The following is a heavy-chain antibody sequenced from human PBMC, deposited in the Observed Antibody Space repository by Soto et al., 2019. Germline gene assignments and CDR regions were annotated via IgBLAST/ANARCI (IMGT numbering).Heavy chain of an antibody. V-gene: IGHV4-31*03. CDR2: IYYSGST. D-gene: IGHD3-10*01. CDR3: ARGVTMVRGVIHTPDFDY. Sequence: QVQLQESGPGLVKPSQTLSLTCTVSGGSISSGGYYWSWIRQHPGKGLEWIGYIYYSGSTYSNPSRKGRVTISVDTSKHQFSLKLSSVTAADTAVYYCARGVTMVRGVIHTPDFDYWGQGTLVTVSS. J-gene: IGHJ4*02. CDR1: GGSISSGGYY.